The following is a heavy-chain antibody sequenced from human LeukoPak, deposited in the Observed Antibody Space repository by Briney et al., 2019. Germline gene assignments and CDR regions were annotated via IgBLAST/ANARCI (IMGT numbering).Heavy chain of an antibody. CDR3: TRDSYDSNYYYGMDV. J-gene: IGHJ6*02. CDR1: GFTFSSYW. V-gene: IGHV3-74*01. CDR2: INTDGSYI. Sequence: TGGSLRLSCAASGFTFSSYWMHWVRQAPGMGLAWVSRINTDGSYIHYTDSVKGRFTIPRDNAKNTLYLQMNSLRAEDTAIYYCTRDSYDSNYYYGMDVWGQGTTVIVSS. D-gene: IGHD3-3*01.